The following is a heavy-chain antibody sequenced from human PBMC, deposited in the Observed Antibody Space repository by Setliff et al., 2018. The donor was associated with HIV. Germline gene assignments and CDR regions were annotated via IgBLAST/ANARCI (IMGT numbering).Heavy chain of an antibody. CDR2: ISHSGST. Sequence: PSETLSLTCAVYGGSFSGYYWTWIRQPPGKGLEWIAEISHSGSTNYNPSLEGRVIMSVDTSKNQFSLRLSSVTAADTAVYYCARRSIAFLEGDFYFDSWGQGTLVTVSS. J-gene: IGHJ4*02. V-gene: IGHV4-34*01. CDR3: ARRSIAFLEGDFYFDS. D-gene: IGHD6-6*01. CDR1: GGSFSGYY.